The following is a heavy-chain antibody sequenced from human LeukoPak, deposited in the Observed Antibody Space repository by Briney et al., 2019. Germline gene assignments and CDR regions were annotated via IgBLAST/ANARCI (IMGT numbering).Heavy chain of an antibody. D-gene: IGHD6-13*01. CDR1: GGSVTTYY. CDR2: ISYSGST. CDR3: ARGAAGTGAADY. Sequence: SETLSLTCTVSGGSVTTYYWSWIRQPPGKGLEWVGYISYSGSTNYNPSLKSRVTISQDTSKNQFSLRLSSVTAADTAVYFCARGAAGTGAADYWGQGTLVTVSS. J-gene: IGHJ4*02. V-gene: IGHV4-59*02.